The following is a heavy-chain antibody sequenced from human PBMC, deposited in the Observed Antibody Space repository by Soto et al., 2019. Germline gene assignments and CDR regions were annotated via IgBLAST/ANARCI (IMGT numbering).Heavy chain of an antibody. V-gene: IGHV3-30*18. J-gene: IGHJ4*02. CDR2: ISYDGSNK. Sequence: QVQLVESGGGVVQPGRSLRLSCAASGFTFSSYGMHWVRQAPGKGLEWVAVISYDGSNKYYADSVKGRFTISRDNSKNTLYLQMNSLRAEDTAVYYCAKGGGRYSYGPPGYFDYWGQGTLVTVSS. D-gene: IGHD5-18*01. CDR3: AKGGGRYSYGPPGYFDY. CDR1: GFTFSSYG.